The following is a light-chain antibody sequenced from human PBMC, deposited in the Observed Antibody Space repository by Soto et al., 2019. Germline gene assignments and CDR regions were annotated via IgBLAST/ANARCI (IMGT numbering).Light chain of an antibody. J-gene: IGKJ1*01. CDR2: VAS. Sequence: DIQMTQSPSSLSASVGDRVTITCRASQAIRNDVGWYQQKPGKDPKSLIYVASSLESGVPSRFSGRGFGTEFTLTISGLQPEDFATYYCLQHNNYPWTFGQGTRVEIK. CDR3: LQHNNYPWT. V-gene: IGKV1-17*01. CDR1: QAIRND.